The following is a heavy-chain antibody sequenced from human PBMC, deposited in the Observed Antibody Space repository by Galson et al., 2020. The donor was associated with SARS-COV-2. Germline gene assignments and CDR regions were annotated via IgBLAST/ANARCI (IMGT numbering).Heavy chain of an antibody. V-gene: IGHV3-30*18. Sequence: GGSLRLSCAASGFTFSSYGMHWVRQAPGKGLEWVAVISYDGSNKYYADSVKGRFTISRDNSKNTLYLQMNSLRAEDTAVYYCAKGGSYDTLYYYYGMDVWGQGTTVTVSS. CDR2: ISYDGSNK. CDR1: GFTFSSYG. CDR3: AKGGSYDTLYYYYGMDV. D-gene: IGHD1-26*01. J-gene: IGHJ6*02.